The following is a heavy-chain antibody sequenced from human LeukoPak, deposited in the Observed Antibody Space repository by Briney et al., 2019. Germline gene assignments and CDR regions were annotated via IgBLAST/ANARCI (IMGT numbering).Heavy chain of an antibody. CDR1: GFTFCSYE. CDR2: ISSSGSTI. D-gene: IGHD3-22*01. J-gene: IGHJ4*02. Sequence: PGGSLRLSCAASGFTFCSYEMNWVRQAPGKGLEWVSYISSSGSTIYYADSVKGRFTISRDNAKNSLYLQMNSLRADDTAVYYCARDPGYYDSSGDYWGQGTLVTVSS. V-gene: IGHV3-48*03. CDR3: ARDPGYYDSSGDY.